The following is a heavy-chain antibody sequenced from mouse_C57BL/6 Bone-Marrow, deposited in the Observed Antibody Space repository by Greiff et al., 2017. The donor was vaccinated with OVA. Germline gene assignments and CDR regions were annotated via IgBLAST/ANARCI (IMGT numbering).Heavy chain of an antibody. J-gene: IGHJ4*01. Sequence: EVKLVESGEGLVKPGGSLKLSCAASGFTFSSYAMSWVRQTPEKRLEWVAYISSGGDYIYYADTVKGRFTISRDNARNTLYLQMSSLKSEETAMYYCTRDRWLPLMDYWGQGTSVTVSS. CDR1: GFTFSSYA. D-gene: IGHD2-3*01. V-gene: IGHV5-9-1*02. CDR2: ISSGGDYI. CDR3: TRDRWLPLMDY.